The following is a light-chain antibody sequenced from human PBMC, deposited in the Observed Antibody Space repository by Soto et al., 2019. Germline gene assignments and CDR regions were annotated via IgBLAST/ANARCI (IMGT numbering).Light chain of an antibody. V-gene: IGKV1-5*01. CDR3: QQLHSYPVT. CDR2: DVS. J-gene: IGKJ5*01. Sequence: DIQMTQSPSALSASIGDRVTITCRASQNIRNWLAWYQQKPGKAPKLLIYDVSSLESGVPPRFSGSGSGTDFTLTISSLQPEDSATYYCQQLHSYPVTFGHGTRLEI. CDR1: QNIRNW.